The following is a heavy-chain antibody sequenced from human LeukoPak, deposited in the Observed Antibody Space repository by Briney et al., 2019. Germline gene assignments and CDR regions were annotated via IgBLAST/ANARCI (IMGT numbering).Heavy chain of an antibody. Sequence: SETLSLTCAVYGGSFSGYYWSWIRQPPGKGLEWIGEINHSGSTNYNPSLKSRVTISVDTSKNQFSLKLSSVTAADTAVYYRARVVDDILTGFDYWGQGTLVTVSS. J-gene: IGHJ4*02. D-gene: IGHD3-9*01. CDR3: ARVVDDILTGFDY. CDR2: INHSGST. V-gene: IGHV4-34*01. CDR1: GGSFSGYY.